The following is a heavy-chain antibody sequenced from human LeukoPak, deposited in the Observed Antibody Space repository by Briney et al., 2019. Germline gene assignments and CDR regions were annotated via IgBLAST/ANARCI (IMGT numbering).Heavy chain of an antibody. CDR2: INPNSGGT. J-gene: IGHJ4*02. D-gene: IGHD5-24*01. CDR3: AREMATITNY. Sequence: ASVKASCKASGYTFTGYYMHWVRQAPGQGLEWMGWINPNSGGTNYAQKFQGRVTMTRDTSISTAYMELSRLRSDDTAVYYCAREMATITNYWGQGTLVTVSS. V-gene: IGHV1-2*02. CDR1: GYTFTGYY.